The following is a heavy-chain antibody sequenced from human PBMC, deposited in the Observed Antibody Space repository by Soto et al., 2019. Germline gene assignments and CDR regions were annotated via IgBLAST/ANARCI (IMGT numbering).Heavy chain of an antibody. CDR3: ARDRGDDSSGELDY. J-gene: IGHJ4*02. Sequence: LSLTCTVSGGSISSYYWSWIRQPAGKGLEWIGRIYTSGSTNYNPSLKSRVTMSVDTSKNQFSLKLSSVTAADTAVYYCARDRGDDSSGELDYWGQGTLVTVSS. D-gene: IGHD3-22*01. V-gene: IGHV4-4*07. CDR1: GGSISSYY. CDR2: IYTSGST.